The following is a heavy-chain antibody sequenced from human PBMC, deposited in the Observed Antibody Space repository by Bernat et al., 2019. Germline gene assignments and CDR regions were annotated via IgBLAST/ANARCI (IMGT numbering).Heavy chain of an antibody. D-gene: IGHD4-23*01. Sequence: QVQLVQSGAEVKKPGSSVKVSCKASGGTFSSYAISWVRQAPGQGLEWMGGIIPIFGTANYAQKLQGRVTMTTDTSTSTAYMELRSLRSDDTAVYYCARESLQWFRYYYGMDVWGQGTTVTVSS. J-gene: IGHJ6*02. CDR3: ARESLQWFRYYYGMDV. V-gene: IGHV1-69*05. CDR1: GGTFSSYA. CDR2: IIPIFGTA.